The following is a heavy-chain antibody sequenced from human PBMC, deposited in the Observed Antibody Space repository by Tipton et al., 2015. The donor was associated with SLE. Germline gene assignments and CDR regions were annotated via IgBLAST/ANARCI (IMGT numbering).Heavy chain of an antibody. V-gene: IGHV4-34*01. Sequence: TLSLTCTVYTGSFSGYYWSWIRQPPGKGLEWIGEINHSGSTNYNPSLTSRVTISLDTSKSLFSLRLSSVTAADTAGYFCARRIPHHYYFDLWGRGTLVSVSS. CDR3: ARRIPHHYYFDL. D-gene: IGHD1-26*01. CDR1: TGSFSGYY. J-gene: IGHJ2*01. CDR2: INHSGST.